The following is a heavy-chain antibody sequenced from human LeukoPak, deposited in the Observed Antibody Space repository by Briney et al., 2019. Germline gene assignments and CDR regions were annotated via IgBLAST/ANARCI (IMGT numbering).Heavy chain of an antibody. CDR3: AREASSGSYYKDQYFDY. Sequence: SETLSLTCTVSGGSISNFYWSWIRQHPGKGLEWIGYIYYSGSTYYNPSLKSRVTISVDTSKNQFSLKLSSVTAADTAVYYCAREASSGSYYKDQYFDYWGQGTLVTVSS. V-gene: IGHV4-59*06. CDR1: GGSISNFY. CDR2: IYYSGST. D-gene: IGHD3-10*01. J-gene: IGHJ4*02.